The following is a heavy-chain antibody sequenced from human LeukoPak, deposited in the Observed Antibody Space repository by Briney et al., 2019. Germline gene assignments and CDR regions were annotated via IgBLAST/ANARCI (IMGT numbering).Heavy chain of an antibody. V-gene: IGHV1-18*01. CDR2: MNPNSGNT. J-gene: IGHJ4*02. CDR3: ARVSIEAATAMDY. D-gene: IGHD6-25*01. Sequence: GASVKVSCKASGYTFTSYDINWVRQATGQGLEWMGWMNPNSGNTNYAQKLQGRVTMTTDTSTSTAYMELRSLRSDDTAVYYCARVSIEAATAMDYWGQGTLVTVSS. CDR1: GYTFTSYD.